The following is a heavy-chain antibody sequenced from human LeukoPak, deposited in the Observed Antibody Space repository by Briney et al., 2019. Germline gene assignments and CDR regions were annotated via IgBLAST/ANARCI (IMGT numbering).Heavy chain of an antibody. J-gene: IGHJ4*02. CDR1: GYTFTNYG. CDR2: ISAYNGVT. Sequence: GASVKVSCKASGYTFTNYGVSWVRQAPGQGLEWMGWISAYNGVTKYSLKIQGRVTMTTDTSTSTAYMELRSLRSDDTAVCYCARDYDISGYYYGGYWGQGTLVTVSS. CDR3: ARDYDISGYYYGGY. D-gene: IGHD3-22*01. V-gene: IGHV1-18*01.